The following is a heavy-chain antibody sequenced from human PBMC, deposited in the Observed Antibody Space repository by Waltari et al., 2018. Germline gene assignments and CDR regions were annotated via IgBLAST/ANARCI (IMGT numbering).Heavy chain of an antibody. J-gene: IGHJ4*02. D-gene: IGHD3-16*02. CDR3: ARDREVITFGGVIVPPSGY. Sequence: SGAEVKKPGASVKVSCKASGYTFTSYYMHWVRQAPGQGLEWLGIINPSGGSTSYAQKFQGRVTMTRDTSTSTVYMELSSLRSEDTAVYYCARDREVITFGGVIVPPSGYWGQGTLVTVSS. CDR2: INPSGGST. V-gene: IGHV1-46*01. CDR1: GYTFTSYY.